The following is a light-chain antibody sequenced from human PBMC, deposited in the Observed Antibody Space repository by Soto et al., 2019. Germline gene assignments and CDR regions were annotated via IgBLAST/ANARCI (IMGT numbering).Light chain of an antibody. CDR3: QQYYTPPYT. J-gene: IGKJ2*01. CDR2: WAS. CDR1: QTILYSVDNKNY. V-gene: IGKV4-1*01. Sequence: DIVMTQSPDSLAVSLGERATINCKSSQTILYSVDNKNYFAWYQQKAGQPPKVLISWASTRESGAPDRFSGSGSGTDFTLTISSLQAEDVATYYCQQYYTPPYTFGQGTKVDIK.